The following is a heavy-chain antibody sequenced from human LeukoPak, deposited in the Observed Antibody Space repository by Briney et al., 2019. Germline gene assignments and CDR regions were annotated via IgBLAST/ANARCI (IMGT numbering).Heavy chain of an antibody. J-gene: IGHJ4*02. CDR2: ITGSGSAI. CDR1: GFTFSSYE. Sequence: PGVSLRLSCAASGFTFSSYEMNWVRQAPGKGLEWVSYITGSGSAIYCADSVKGRFTISGDNAKISLYLQMNSLRAEDTAVYYCAKNCRGGSCYDYWGKGTLVIGS. CDR3: AKNCRGGSCYDY. D-gene: IGHD2-15*01. V-gene: IGHV3-48*03.